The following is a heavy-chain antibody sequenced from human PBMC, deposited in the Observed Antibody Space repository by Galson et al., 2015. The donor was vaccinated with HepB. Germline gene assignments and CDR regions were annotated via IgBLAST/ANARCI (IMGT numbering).Heavy chain of an antibody. CDR2: ISVYNGNT. Sequence: SVKVSCKASGYTFSNYGITWVRQAPGQGLEWMGWISVYNGNTDYAQNLQGRVTMTTDTSTNTAYMELRSLKSDDTAVYYCARDRGGSYYGDYWGQGTLVTVSS. CDR1: GYTFSNYG. J-gene: IGHJ4*02. CDR3: ARDRGGSYYGDY. D-gene: IGHD1-26*01. V-gene: IGHV1-18*01.